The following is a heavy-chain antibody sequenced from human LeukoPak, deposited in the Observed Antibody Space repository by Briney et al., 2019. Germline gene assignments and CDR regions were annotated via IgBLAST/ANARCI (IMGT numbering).Heavy chain of an antibody. CDR3: ARAGSSSWSNLRYRDWFDP. CDR2: INHSGST. D-gene: IGHD6-13*01. J-gene: IGHJ5*02. CDR1: GGSFSGYY. V-gene: IGHV4-34*01. Sequence: KTSETLSLTCAVYGGSFSGYYWSWIRQPPGKGPEWIGEINHSGSTNYNPSLKSRVTISVDTSKNQFSLKLSSVTAADTAVYYCARAGSSSWSNLRYRDWFDPWGQGTLVTVSS.